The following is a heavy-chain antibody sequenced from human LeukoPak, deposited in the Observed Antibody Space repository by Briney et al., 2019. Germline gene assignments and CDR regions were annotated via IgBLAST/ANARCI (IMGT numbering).Heavy chain of an antibody. CDR1: GASIITGSPY. J-gene: IGHJ4*02. CDR2: VYYSGSI. V-gene: IGHV4-39*01. Sequence: PSETLSLTCAVSGASIITGSPYWGWIRQSPGKGPEWIGTVYYSGSIYYNPSLKSRVTLSVDTSKNQFSLRLTSVTASDTAVYFCARHRGSGSSSIPFDYWDQGTLVTVSS. CDR3: ARHRGSGSSSIPFDY. D-gene: IGHD3-10*01.